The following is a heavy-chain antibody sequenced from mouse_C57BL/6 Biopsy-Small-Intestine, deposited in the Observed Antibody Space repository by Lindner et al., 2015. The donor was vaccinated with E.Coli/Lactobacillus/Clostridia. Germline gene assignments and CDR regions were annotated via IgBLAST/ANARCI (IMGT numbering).Heavy chain of an antibody. CDR2: IYPGDGDT. V-gene: IGHV1-80*01. Sequence: VQLQESGAELVKPGASVKISCKTSGYAFSSYWMNWVKQRPGKGLEWIGQIYPGDGDTNYNGKFKGKATLTADKSSSTAYMQLSSLTSEDSAVYSCARWRGLSYDYEDYYTMDYWGQGTSVTVSS. D-gene: IGHD2-4*01. CDR1: GYAFSSYW. J-gene: IGHJ4*01. CDR3: ARWRGLSYDYEDYYTMDY.